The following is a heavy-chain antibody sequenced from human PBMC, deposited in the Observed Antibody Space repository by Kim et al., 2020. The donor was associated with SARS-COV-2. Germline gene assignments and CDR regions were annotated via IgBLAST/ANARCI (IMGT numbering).Heavy chain of an antibody. J-gene: IGHJ4*02. D-gene: IGHD3-9*01. CDR3: VKNRFDNESYSLDH. V-gene: IGHV3-64D*09. CDR2: VSSDGGTT. Sequence: GGSLRLSCLGSGFTFSKYPMHWVRQAPGKRLEYVSSVSSDGGTTYYADSVKGRFTVSRDNSKNTLYLQMSSLRLEDTAVFYCVKNRFDNESYSLDHWGQGALVTVST. CDR1: GFTFSKYP.